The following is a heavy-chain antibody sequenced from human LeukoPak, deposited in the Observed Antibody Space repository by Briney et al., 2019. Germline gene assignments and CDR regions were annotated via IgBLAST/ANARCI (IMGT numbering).Heavy chain of an antibody. J-gene: IGHJ6*03. CDR3: ARHIAARPYRYYYYMDV. D-gene: IGHD6-6*01. CDR1: GYSFTSYW. Sequence: GESLEISCKGSGYSFTSYWIGWVRQMPGKGLEWMGIIYPGDSDTRYSPSFQGQVTISADKSISTAYLQWSSLKASDTAMYYCARHIAARPYRYYYYMDVWGKGTTVTVSS. V-gene: IGHV5-51*01. CDR2: IYPGDSDT.